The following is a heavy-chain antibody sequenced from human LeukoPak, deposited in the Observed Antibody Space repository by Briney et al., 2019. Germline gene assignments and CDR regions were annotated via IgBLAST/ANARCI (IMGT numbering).Heavy chain of an antibody. D-gene: IGHD6-6*01. CDR2: IYHSGST. V-gene: IGHV4-30-2*01. J-gene: IGHJ4*02. CDR3: ARVARGVAAPYFDY. CDR1: AGSISSGGYS. Sequence: SETLSLTCAVSAGSISSGGYSWSWIRQPPGKGLEWIGYIYHSGSTYYNPSLKSRVTISVDRSKNQFSLKLSSVTAADTAVYYCARVARGVAAPYFDYWGQGTLVTVSS.